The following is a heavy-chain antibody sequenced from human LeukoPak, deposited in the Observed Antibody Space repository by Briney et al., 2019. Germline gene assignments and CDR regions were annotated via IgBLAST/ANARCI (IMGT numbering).Heavy chain of an antibody. CDR2: IYTSGST. V-gene: IGHV4-4*07. CDR3: ARDSSGYYYAAKDAFDI. J-gene: IGHJ3*02. D-gene: IGHD3-22*01. CDR1: GGPFNGYY. Sequence: SETLSLTCAVYGGPFNGYYWSWIRQPAGKGLEWIGRIYTSGSTNYNPSLKSRVTMSVDTSKNQFSLKLSSVTAADTAVYYCARDSSGYYYAAKDAFDIWGQGTMVTVSS.